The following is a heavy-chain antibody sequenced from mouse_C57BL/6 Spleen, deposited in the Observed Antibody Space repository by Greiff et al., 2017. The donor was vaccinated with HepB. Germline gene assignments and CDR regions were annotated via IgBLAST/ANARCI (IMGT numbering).Heavy chain of an antibody. CDR3: ARMMAYWYFDV. CDR2: INPNNGGT. J-gene: IGHJ1*03. V-gene: IGHV1-22*01. CDR1: GYTFTDYN. D-gene: IGHD2-3*01. Sequence: EVQLQQSGPELVKPGASVKMSRKASGYTFTDYNMHWVKQSHGKSLEWIGYINPNNGGTSYNQKFKGKATLTVNKSSSTAYMELRSLTSEDSAVYYCARMMAYWYFDVWGTGTTVTVSS.